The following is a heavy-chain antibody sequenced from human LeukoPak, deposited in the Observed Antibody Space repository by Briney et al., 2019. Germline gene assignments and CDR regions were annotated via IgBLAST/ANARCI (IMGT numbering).Heavy chain of an antibody. V-gene: IGHV4-31*03. CDR2: IYYSGST. Sequence: SETLSLTCTVSGGSISSGGYYWSWIRQHPGKGLEWIGYIYYSGSTYYNPSLKSRVTISVDTSKNQFSLKLSSVTAADTAVYYCAGDRSLGGMDVWGQGTTVTVSS. CDR1: GGSISSGGYY. J-gene: IGHJ6*02. D-gene: IGHD3-16*01. CDR3: AGDRSLGGMDV.